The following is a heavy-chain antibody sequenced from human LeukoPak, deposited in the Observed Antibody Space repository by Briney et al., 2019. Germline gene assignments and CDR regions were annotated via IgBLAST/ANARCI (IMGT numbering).Heavy chain of an antibody. D-gene: IGHD3-10*01. CDR3: ARRLHYYGSGSLYYYYYMDV. V-gene: IGHV4-34*01. CDR2: INHSGST. CDR1: GGSFSGYY. Sequence: PSETLSLTCAVYGGSFSGYYWSWIRQPPGKGLEWIGEINHSGSTNYNPSLKSRVTISVDTSKNQFSLKLSSVTAADTAVYYCARRLHYYGSGSLYYYYYMDVWGKGTTVTISS. J-gene: IGHJ6*03.